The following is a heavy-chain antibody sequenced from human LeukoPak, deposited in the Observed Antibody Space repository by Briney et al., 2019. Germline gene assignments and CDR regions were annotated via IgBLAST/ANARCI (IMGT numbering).Heavy chain of an antibody. CDR3: AKGARRSSWYFDY. V-gene: IGHV3-30*18. Sequence: GGSLRLSCAASGFTFTDYAMHWVRQAPGRGLEWVAVISYDGSNKYYADSVKGRFTISRDNSKNTLYLQMNSLRAEDTAVYYCAKGARRSSWYFDYWGQGTLVTVSS. D-gene: IGHD6-13*01. CDR2: ISYDGSNK. J-gene: IGHJ4*02. CDR1: GFTFTDYA.